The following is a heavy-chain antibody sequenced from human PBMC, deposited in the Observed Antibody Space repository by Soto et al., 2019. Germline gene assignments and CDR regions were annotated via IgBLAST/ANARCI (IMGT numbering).Heavy chain of an antibody. J-gene: IGHJ4*02. CDR3: ARVPKPVLYYYDSSGYSDY. Sequence: ASVKVCCKASGYTFTGYYMHWVRQAPGQGLEWMGWINPNSGGTNYAQKFQGRVTMTRDTSISTAYMELSRLRSDDTAVYYCARVPKPVLYYYDSSGYSDYWGQGTLVTVSS. CDR2: INPNSGGT. V-gene: IGHV1-2*02. D-gene: IGHD3-22*01. CDR1: GYTFTGYY.